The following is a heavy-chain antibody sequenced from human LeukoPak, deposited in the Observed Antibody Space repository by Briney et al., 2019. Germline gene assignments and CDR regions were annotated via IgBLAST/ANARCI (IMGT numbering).Heavy chain of an antibody. V-gene: IGHV3-48*03. J-gene: IGHJ4*02. Sequence: GGSLRLSCAASGFTFSNYEMNWVRQAPGKGLEWVSYISSSGSTIYYADSVKGRFTISRANAKNSLYLQMNSLRAEDTAVYYCAQIYTYGSSQFDYWGQGTLVTVSS. D-gene: IGHD5-18*01. CDR3: AQIYTYGSSQFDY. CDR2: ISSSGSTI. CDR1: GFTFSNYE.